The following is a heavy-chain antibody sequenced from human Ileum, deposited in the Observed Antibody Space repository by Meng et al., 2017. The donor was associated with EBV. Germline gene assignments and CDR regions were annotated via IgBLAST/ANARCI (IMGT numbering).Heavy chain of an antibody. CDR2: ISDGGGST. J-gene: IGHJ3*02. Sequence: EGRRVGSGGVLVAPGGSLGCSCAASVFTFSNYAMSWVRQAPGKGLEWVSAISDGGGSTYYADSVKGRFTISRDNSKNTLYLQMNSLRAEDTAVYYCVKSSGAAATDTFDIWGQGTMVTVSS. CDR3: VKSSGAAATDTFDI. D-gene: IGHD6-13*01. CDR1: VFTFSNYA. V-gene: IGHV3-23*04.